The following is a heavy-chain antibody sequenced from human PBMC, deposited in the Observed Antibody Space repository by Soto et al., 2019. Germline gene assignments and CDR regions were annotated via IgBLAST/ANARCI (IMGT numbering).Heavy chain of an antibody. J-gene: IGHJ4*02. D-gene: IGHD6-19*01. CDR1: GFTFSSYW. CDR3: AREYSSGWYDY. V-gene: IGHV3-74*01. CDR2: INSDGSST. Sequence: GGSLRLSCAASGFTFSSYWMHWVRQAPGKGLVWVSRINSDGSSTSYADSVKGRFTISRDNAKNTLYLQMNSLRAEDTAVYYCAREYSSGWYDYWGQGTLLTVSS.